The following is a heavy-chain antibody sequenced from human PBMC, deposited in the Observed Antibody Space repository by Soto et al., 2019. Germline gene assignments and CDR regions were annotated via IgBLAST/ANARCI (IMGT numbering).Heavy chain of an antibody. CDR1: GGSISSGSYY. J-gene: IGHJ6*03. D-gene: IGHD2-2*01. CDR3: AGTYCSGASCYFGHYYYMDV. Sequence: QGELQESGPGLVNPSQTLSLTCTVSGGSISSGSYYWTWVRQHPGKGLQWIGYIFFSGSTYYNPSLNSRVIMSVDTSKNQFSLKLSSVTAADTAVYYCAGTYCSGASCYFGHYYYMDVWGVGTTVTVSS. V-gene: IGHV4-31*03. CDR2: IFFSGST.